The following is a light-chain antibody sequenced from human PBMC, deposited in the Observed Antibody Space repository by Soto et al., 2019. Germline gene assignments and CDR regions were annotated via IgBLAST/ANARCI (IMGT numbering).Light chain of an antibody. Sequence: QSALTQPAAVSGSPGQSITISCTGTSSDVGAYNYVSWYQLHPGKAPKLMIYEVTNRPSGVSNRFSGSKSGSTASLTISGPQCGDGGDYHASSTPGTSPVVFGGGTQLPA. V-gene: IGLV2-14*01. J-gene: IGLJ7*02. CDR2: EVT. CDR3: SSTPGTSPVV. CDR1: SSDVGAYNY.